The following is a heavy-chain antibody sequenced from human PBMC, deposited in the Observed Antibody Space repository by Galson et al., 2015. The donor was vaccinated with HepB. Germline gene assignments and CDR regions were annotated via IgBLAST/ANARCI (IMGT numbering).Heavy chain of an antibody. CDR1: EFTFSSYS. CDR2: ISSSSSYI. D-gene: IGHD3-9*01. Sequence: SLRLSCAASEFTFSSYSMNWVRQAPGKGLEWVSSISSSSSYIYYADSVKGRFTISRDNAKNSLYLQMNSLRAEDTAVYYCARDYDILTGYYYMDVWGKGTTVTVSS. V-gene: IGHV3-21*01. J-gene: IGHJ6*03. CDR3: ARDYDILTGYYYMDV.